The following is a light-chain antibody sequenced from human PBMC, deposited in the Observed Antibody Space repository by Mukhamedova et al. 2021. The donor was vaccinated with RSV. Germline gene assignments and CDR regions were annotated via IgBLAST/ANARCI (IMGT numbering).Light chain of an antibody. V-gene: IGKV1D-13*01. CDR2: DAS. CDR1: QGIRSS. CDR3: QQVYKDPLT. J-gene: IGKJ4*01. Sequence: RVTITCRASQGIRSSLAWYQQKPGTPPKLLIFDASNLESGVPSRFSGSGSGTDFTLTISDLHPEDFATYYCQQVYKDPLTFGGGS.